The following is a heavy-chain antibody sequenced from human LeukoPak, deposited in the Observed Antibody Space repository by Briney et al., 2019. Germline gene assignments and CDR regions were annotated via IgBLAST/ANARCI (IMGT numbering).Heavy chain of an antibody. CDR1: GFTFSSYG. Sequence: GGSLRLSCAASGFTFSSYGMHWVRQAPGKGLEWVAVIWYDGSNKYYADSVKGRFTISRDNSKNTLYLQMNSLRAEDTAVYYCARESITIFGVVTHMDYWGQGTLVTVSS. CDR3: ARESITIFGVVTHMDY. J-gene: IGHJ4*02. D-gene: IGHD3-3*01. CDR2: IWYDGSNK. V-gene: IGHV3-33*01.